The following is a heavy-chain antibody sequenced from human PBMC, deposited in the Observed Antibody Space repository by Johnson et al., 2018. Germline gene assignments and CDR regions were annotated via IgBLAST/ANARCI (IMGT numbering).Heavy chain of an antibody. CDR1: GFTFSSYG. D-gene: IGHD3-22*01. Sequence: QVQLVQSGGGVVQPGRSLRLSCAASGFTFSSYGMHWVRQAPGKGLEWVAVMSFGESNKYYADSVKGRFTISRDNSMATLYLQMNSLIPEDTAVYFCARDFYDSSGYPRYLQHWGQGTLVTVSS. J-gene: IGHJ1*01. CDR3: ARDFYDSSGYPRYLQH. CDR2: MSFGESNK. V-gene: IGHV3-30*03.